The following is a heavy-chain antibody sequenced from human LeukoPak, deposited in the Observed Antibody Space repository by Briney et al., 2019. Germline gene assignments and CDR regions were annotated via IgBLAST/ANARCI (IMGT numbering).Heavy chain of an antibody. CDR3: ARGRYYFDY. Sequence: SETLSLTCTVSGGSISSSSYYWGWIRQPPGKGLEWIGSIYYSGSTYYNPSLKSRVTISVDTSKNQFSLKLSSVTAADTAVYYCARGRYYFDYWGQGTLVTVSS. D-gene: IGHD3-10*01. CDR2: IYYSGST. V-gene: IGHV4-39*07. CDR1: GGSISSSSYY. J-gene: IGHJ4*02.